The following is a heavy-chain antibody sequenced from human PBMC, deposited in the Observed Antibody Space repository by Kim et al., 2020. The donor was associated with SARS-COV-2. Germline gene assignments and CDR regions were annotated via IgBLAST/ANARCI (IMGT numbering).Heavy chain of an antibody. Sequence: SVKVSCKASGGTFSSYAISWVRQAPGQGLEWMGGIIPIFGTANYAQKFQGRVTITADESTSTAYMELSSLRSEDTAVYYCARDGPIERITMIVVVTSQYGMDVWGQGTTVTVSS. CDR2: IIPIFGTA. D-gene: IGHD3-22*01. CDR3: ARDGPIERITMIVVVTSQYGMDV. CDR1: GGTFSSYA. J-gene: IGHJ6*02. V-gene: IGHV1-69*13.